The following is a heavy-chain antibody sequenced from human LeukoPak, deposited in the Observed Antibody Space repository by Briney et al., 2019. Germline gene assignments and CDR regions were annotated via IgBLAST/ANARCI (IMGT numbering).Heavy chain of an antibody. D-gene: IGHD5-18*01. V-gene: IGHV3-53*01. CDR3: ARDNSYGLPDAFDI. J-gene: IGHJ3*02. Sequence: PGGSLRLSCAASGFTVSSNYMSWVRQAPGKGLEWVSVIYSGGSTYYADSVKGRFTISRDNSKNTLYLQMNSLRAEDTAVYYCARDNSYGLPDAFDIWGQGTMVTVSS. CDR1: GFTVSSNY. CDR2: IYSGGST.